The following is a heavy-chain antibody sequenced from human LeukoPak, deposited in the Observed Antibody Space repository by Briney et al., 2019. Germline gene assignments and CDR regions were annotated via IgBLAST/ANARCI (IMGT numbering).Heavy chain of an antibody. V-gene: IGHV3-7*01. CDR1: GFTFSSYA. Sequence: GGSLRLSCAASGFTFSSYAMSWVRQAPGKGLEWVANIKQDGSEKYYVDSVKGRFTISRDNAKNSLYLQMNSLRAEDTAVYYCARGGTYYYDSSGYDRPTDYWGQGTLVTVSS. J-gene: IGHJ4*02. CDR3: ARGGTYYYDSSGYDRPTDY. CDR2: IKQDGSEK. D-gene: IGHD3-22*01.